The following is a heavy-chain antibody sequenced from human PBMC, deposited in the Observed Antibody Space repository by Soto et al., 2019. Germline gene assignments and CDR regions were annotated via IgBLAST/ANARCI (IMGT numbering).Heavy chain of an antibody. CDR2: IKSKTDGGTT. Sequence: GGSLRLSCAASGFTFSNAWMNWVRQAPGKGLEWVGRIKSKTDGGTTDYAAPVKGRFTISRDDSKNTLYLQMNSLKTEDTAVYYCTTDRHYYDSSGYWGGDYYFDYWGQGTLVTVSS. D-gene: IGHD3-22*01. V-gene: IGHV3-15*07. CDR3: TTDRHYYDSSGYWGGDYYFDY. CDR1: GFTFSNAW. J-gene: IGHJ4*02.